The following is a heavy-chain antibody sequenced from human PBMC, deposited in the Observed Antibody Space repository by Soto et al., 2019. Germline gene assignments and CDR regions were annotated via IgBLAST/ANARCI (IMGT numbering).Heavy chain of an antibody. D-gene: IGHD6-6*01. J-gene: IGHJ4*02. CDR1: GYTLTSYA. Sequence: GASVKVSCKASGYTLTSYAMHWLRQAPGQRLEWMGWINAGNGNTKYSQKFQGRVTITRDTSASTAYMELSSLRSEDTAVYYCASGIAARSEFDYWGQGTLVTVSS. V-gene: IGHV1-3*01. CDR2: INAGNGNT. CDR3: ASGIAARSEFDY.